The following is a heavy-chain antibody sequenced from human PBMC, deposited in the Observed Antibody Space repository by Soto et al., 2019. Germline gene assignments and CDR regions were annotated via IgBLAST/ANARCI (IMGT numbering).Heavy chain of an antibody. CDR1: GYTFTTYY. D-gene: IGHD6-13*01. J-gene: IGHJ6*02. V-gene: IGHV1-46*01. CDR2: INPSGGST. Sequence: QVQLVQSGTEVKEPGASVSLSCKASGYTFTTYYIHWVRQAPGQGLEWMGMINPSGGSTTYAQNFQGRVTMTRDTSTITVYMDRNSLRSDDTAVDYCARATSAGNGRRVDVWGQGTTVTVSS. CDR3: ARATSAGNGRRVDV.